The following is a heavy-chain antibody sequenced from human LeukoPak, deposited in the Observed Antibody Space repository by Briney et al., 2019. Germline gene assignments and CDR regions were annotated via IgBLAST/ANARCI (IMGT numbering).Heavy chain of an antibody. CDR1: GFTFDDYA. CDR3: AKDIFTGIAAAGAIDY. J-gene: IGHJ4*02. CDR2: ISWNSGSI. V-gene: IGHV3-9*01. D-gene: IGHD6-13*01. Sequence: PGGSLRLSCAASGFTFDDYAMHWVRQAPGKGLEWVSGISWNSGSIGYADSVKGRFTISRDNAKNSPYLQMNSLRAEDTALYYCAKDIFTGIAAAGAIDYWGQGTLVTVSS.